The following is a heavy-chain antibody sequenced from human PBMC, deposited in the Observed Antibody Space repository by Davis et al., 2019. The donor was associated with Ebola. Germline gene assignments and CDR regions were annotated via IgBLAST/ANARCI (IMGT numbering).Heavy chain of an antibody. CDR1: GYTFTDYY. D-gene: IGHD4-17*01. CDR2: INPNSGGT. V-gene: IGHV1-2*06. J-gene: IGHJ3*02. Sequence: ASVKVSCKASGYTFTDYYIYWVRQAPGQGLEWMGRINPNSGGTNYAQKFQGRVSMTRDTSITTAYMELSRLRSEDTAVYYCARGHGDYDAFDIWGQGTMVTVSS. CDR3: ARGHGDYDAFDI.